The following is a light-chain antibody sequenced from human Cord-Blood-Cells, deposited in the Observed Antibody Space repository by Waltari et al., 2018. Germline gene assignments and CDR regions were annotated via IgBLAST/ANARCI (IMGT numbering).Light chain of an antibody. CDR2: DVS. CDR3: SSYTSSSTYV. CDR1: SIDVGGYNY. V-gene: IGLV2-14*01. Sequence: QSALTQPASVSGSPGQSITISCTGTSIDVGGYNYVSWYQQHPGKAPKLMIYDVSKRPSGVSNRFSGSKSGNPASLTISGLQAEDEADYYCSSYTSSSTYVFGTGTKVTVL. J-gene: IGLJ1*01.